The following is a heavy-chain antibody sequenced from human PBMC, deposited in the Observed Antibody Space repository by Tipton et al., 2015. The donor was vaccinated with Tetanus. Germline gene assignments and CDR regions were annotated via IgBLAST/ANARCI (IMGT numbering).Heavy chain of an antibody. CDR3: ATPPYYYGSGSTTDY. J-gene: IGHJ4*02. CDR2: ISAHGGTT. CDR1: GFSFSSQA. V-gene: IGHV3-23*01. Sequence: SLRLSCAASGFSFSSQAMSWVRQAPAKGPEWVSAISAHGGTTYYADSVKGRFTISRDNSKNSLYLQMNSLRAEDTAVYFCATPPYYYGSGSTTDYWGRGTLVTVSS. D-gene: IGHD3-10*01.